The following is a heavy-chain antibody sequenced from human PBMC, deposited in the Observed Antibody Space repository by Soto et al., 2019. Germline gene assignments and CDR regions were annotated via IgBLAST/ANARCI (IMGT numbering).Heavy chain of an antibody. CDR3: VRGIGYIDS. CDR2: TYYRSKWYN. J-gene: IGHJ4*02. D-gene: IGHD5-12*01. Sequence: SQTLSLTCAISGDSVSSNSAAWSWIRQSPSRGLEWLGRTYYRSKWYNDYAVSVKSRITINPDTSKNQFSLQLKSVIPEDTAVYYCVRGIGYIDSWGQGTLVTVSS. CDR1: GDSVSSNSAA. V-gene: IGHV6-1*01.